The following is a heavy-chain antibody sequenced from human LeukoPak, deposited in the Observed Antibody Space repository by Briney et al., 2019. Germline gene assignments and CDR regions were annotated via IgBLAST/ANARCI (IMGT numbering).Heavy chain of an antibody. Sequence: ASVKVSCKASGYTFTGYYMHWVRQAPGQGLEWMGWINPNSGGTNYAQKFQGRVTMTRDTSISTAYMELSRLRSDDTAVYYCARFDIVVVPAASYYYMDVWGKGTTVTVSS. J-gene: IGHJ6*03. D-gene: IGHD2-2*01. CDR3: ARFDIVVVPAASYYYMDV. V-gene: IGHV1-2*02. CDR2: INPNSGGT. CDR1: GYTFTGYY.